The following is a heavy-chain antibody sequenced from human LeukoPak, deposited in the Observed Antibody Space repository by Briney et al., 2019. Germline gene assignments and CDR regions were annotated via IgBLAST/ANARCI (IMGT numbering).Heavy chain of an antibody. J-gene: IGHJ4*02. CDR3: ARRGYSNNVYYFDY. D-gene: IGHD4-11*01. CDR2: ISSSGSTI. V-gene: IGHV3-11*04. Sequence: GGSLRLSCAASGFTFSDYYMSWIRQAPGKGLEWVSYISSSGSTIYYADSVKGRFTISRDNAKNSLHLQMNSLRAEDTAVYYCARRGYSNNVYYFDYWGQGTLVAVSS. CDR1: GFTFSDYY.